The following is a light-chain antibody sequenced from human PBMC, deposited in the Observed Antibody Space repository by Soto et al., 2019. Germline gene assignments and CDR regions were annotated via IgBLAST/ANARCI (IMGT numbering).Light chain of an antibody. CDR1: SSNIGVGED. Sequence: QSVLTQPPSLSGAPGQTVTISCTGSSSNIGVGEDVHWYQQLPGAAPKLLVYGNKNRPSGVPERFSGSKSGTTASLAITGLQVEDEGDYYCQSYDSSLSVLYVFGTGTKVTVL. CDR3: QSYDSSLSVLYV. J-gene: IGLJ1*01. V-gene: IGLV1-40*01. CDR2: GNK.